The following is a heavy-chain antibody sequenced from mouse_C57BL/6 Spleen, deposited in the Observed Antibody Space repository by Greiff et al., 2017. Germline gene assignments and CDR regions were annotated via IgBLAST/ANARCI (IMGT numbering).Heavy chain of an antibody. Sequence: EVKLVESGGGLVKPGGSLKLSCAASGFTFSSYAMSWVRQTPEKRLEWVATISDGGSYTYYPDNVKGRFPITRDNAKNNLYLQMSHLKSEDTAMDYCARDHYDLYAMDYWGQGTSVTVSS. CDR3: ARDHYDLYAMDY. V-gene: IGHV5-4*01. J-gene: IGHJ4*01. D-gene: IGHD2-4*01. CDR2: ISDGGSYT. CDR1: GFTFSSYA.